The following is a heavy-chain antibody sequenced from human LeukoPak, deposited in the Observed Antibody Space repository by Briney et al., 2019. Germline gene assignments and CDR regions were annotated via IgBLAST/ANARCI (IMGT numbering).Heavy chain of an antibody. V-gene: IGHV3-30*02. Sequence: GGSLRLSCAASGFTFSSYGMHWVRQAPGKGLEWVAFIRYDGSNKYYADSVKGRFTISRDNSKNTLYLQMNSLRAEDTAVYYCAKAVVVVPAATPFDYWGQGTLVTVSS. J-gene: IGHJ4*02. CDR1: GFTFSSYG. CDR2: IRYDGSNK. CDR3: AKAVVVVPAATPFDY. D-gene: IGHD2-2*01.